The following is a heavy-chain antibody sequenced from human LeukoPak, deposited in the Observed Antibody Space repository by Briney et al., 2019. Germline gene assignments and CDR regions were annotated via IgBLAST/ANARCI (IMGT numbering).Heavy chain of an antibody. CDR1: GFTFSSYA. CDR3: ARDNNAAAGTADY. D-gene: IGHD6-13*01. J-gene: IGHJ4*02. Sequence: GGSLRLSCAASGFTFSSYAMHWVRQAPGKGLEWVAVISYDGSNKYYADSVKGRFTISRDNSKNKLYLQMNSLRAEDTAVYYCARDNNAAAGTADYWGQGTLVTVSS. CDR2: ISYDGSNK. V-gene: IGHV3-30*04.